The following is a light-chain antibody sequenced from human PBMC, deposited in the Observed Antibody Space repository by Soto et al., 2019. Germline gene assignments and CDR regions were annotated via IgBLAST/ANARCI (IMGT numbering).Light chain of an antibody. J-gene: IGKJ3*01. V-gene: IGKV1-9*01. Sequence: IQLTQSPSSLSASVGDRVTITCRASQGISSYLAWYQQKPAKAPKLLIYAASTLQSGVPSRFSGSGSGTDFTLTISSLQPEDFATYYCQQLNSYPLFGPGTKVDIK. CDR2: AAS. CDR3: QQLNSYPL. CDR1: QGISSY.